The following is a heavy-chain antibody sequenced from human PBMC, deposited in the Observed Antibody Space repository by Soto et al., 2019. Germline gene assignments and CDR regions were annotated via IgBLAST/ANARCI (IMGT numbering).Heavy chain of an antibody. CDR3: VRDLLGSGGHFDY. D-gene: IGHD7-27*01. J-gene: IGHJ4*02. V-gene: IGHV3-33*01. CDR1: GFIFSSFG. CDR2: IWYDGSNT. Sequence: GGSLRLSCAASGFIFSSFGMHWVRQAPGKGLEWVAHIWYDGSNTYYADSVKGRFTISRDNSRNTVYLQMNSLRAEDTAVYHCVRDLLGSGGHFDYWGQGSPVTVSS.